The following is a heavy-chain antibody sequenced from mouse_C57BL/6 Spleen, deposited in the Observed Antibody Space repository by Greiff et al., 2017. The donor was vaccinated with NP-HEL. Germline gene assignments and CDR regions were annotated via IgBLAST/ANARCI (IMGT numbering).Heavy chain of an antibody. CDR1: GYTFTSYW. V-gene: IGHV1-52*01. D-gene: IGHD2-4*01. CDR3: ASKGGMGYDYDDFDY. J-gene: IGHJ2*01. CDR2: IDPSDSET. Sequence: QVQLQQPGAELVRPGSSVKLSCKASGYTFTSYWMHWVKQRPIQGIEWIGNIDPSDSETHYNQKFKDKATLTVDKSSSTAYMQLSSLTSEDSAVYYCASKGGMGYDYDDFDYWGQGTTLTVSS.